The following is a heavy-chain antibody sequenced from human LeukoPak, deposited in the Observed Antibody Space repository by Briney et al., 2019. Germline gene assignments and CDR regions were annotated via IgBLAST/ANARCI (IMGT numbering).Heavy chain of an antibody. CDR1: GFTFSNYW. CDR2: IKEDGSGK. CDR3: ASGRQLGY. Sequence: GGSLRLSCAASGFTFSNYWMSWVRQAPGKGLEWVANIKEDGSGKYYVDSVKGRFTISRDNARNSLYLQMNSLRAEDTAVYYCASGRQLGYWGQGTLVTVSS. J-gene: IGHJ4*02. D-gene: IGHD6-13*01. V-gene: IGHV3-7*01.